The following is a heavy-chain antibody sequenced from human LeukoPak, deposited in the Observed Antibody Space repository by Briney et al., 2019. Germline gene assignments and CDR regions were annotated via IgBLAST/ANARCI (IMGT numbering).Heavy chain of an antibody. D-gene: IGHD2-21*02. V-gene: IGHV3-48*04. CDR3: AMGVTDVPTGY. Sequence: GGSLRLSCAASGFTFSSYSMNWVRQAPGKGLEWVSYISSSSSTIYYVDSVKGRFTISRDNAKNSLYLQMNSLRAEDTAVYYCAMGVTDVPTGYWGQGTLVTVSS. CDR2: ISSSSSTI. CDR1: GFTFSSYS. J-gene: IGHJ4*02.